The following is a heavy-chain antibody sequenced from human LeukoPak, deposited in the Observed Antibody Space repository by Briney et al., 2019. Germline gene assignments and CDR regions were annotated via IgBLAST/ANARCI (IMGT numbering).Heavy chain of an antibody. J-gene: IGHJ6*02. Sequence: GESLKISCKGSGYSFTTYWIGWVRQMPGKGLEWMGIIYPGDSNTRYSPPFQGQVTISADKSIRTAYLQWSSLKASDTAMYYCARADQLKWFGDPRRPYYYGMDVWGQGTTVTVSS. CDR2: IYPGDSNT. V-gene: IGHV5-51*01. CDR3: ARADQLKWFGDPRRPYYYGMDV. CDR1: GYSFTTYW. D-gene: IGHD3-10*01.